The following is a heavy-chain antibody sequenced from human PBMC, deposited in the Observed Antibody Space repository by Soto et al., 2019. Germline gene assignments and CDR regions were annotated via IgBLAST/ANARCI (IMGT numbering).Heavy chain of an antibody. D-gene: IGHD6-19*01. J-gene: IGHJ6*02. V-gene: IGHV4-59*01. Sequence: SETLSVPCTVSGGSISSYYWSWIRQPPGKGLEWIGYIYYSGSTNYNPSLKSRVTISVDTSKNQFSLKLSSVTAADTAVYYCAGGAVAGFSYYYYYGMDVWGQGTTVTVSS. CDR2: IYYSGST. CDR3: AGGAVAGFSYYYYYGMDV. CDR1: GGSISSYY.